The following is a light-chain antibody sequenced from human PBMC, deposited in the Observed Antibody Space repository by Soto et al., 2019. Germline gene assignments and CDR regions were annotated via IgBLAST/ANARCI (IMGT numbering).Light chain of an antibody. Sequence: EIVLTQSPGTLSLSPGERATLSCRASQSVSRDYLAWYQQKPGQAPSFLIYGASSRATGIPDRFSGSGSGTDFTLTISRLEPEDFAMYYCQQYGSSPLTFGQGTKVEIK. J-gene: IGKJ1*01. CDR1: QSVSRDY. CDR3: QQYGSSPLT. CDR2: GAS. V-gene: IGKV3-20*01.